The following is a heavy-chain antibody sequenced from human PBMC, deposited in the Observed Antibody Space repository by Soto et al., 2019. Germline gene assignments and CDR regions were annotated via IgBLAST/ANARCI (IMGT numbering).Heavy chain of an antibody. V-gene: IGHV1-3*01. CDR2: FNAGSGDR. J-gene: IGHJ5*02. Sequence: QVQLVQSGAEVKKPGASVKVSCTTSGYIFTNYAVHWVRQAPGQRLEWMGWFNAGSGDRRYSQNFQGRVTLTGVTSASTAYMELTGLRSEDTAVYYFVRGIADSWFDPWGQGTLVTVSS. D-gene: IGHD6-13*01. CDR3: VRGIADSWFDP. CDR1: GYIFTNYA.